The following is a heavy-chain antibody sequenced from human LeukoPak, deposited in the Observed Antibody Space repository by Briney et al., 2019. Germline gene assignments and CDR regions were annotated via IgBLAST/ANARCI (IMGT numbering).Heavy chain of an antibody. CDR2: INPNVGST. D-gene: IGHD3-10*01. J-gene: IGHJ4*03. CDR1: GYTFTSYY. V-gene: IGHV1-46*01. CDR3: ARDGRIGRFGEYPFDY. Sequence: GAPVKVLCKASGYTFTSYYIHWVRQAPGQGLEWMGIINPNVGSTTYAQKFQGRVTMTGDTSTSTVYMELSSLRSEDTAVYYCARDGRIGRFGEYPFDYWGQGTMVTVSS.